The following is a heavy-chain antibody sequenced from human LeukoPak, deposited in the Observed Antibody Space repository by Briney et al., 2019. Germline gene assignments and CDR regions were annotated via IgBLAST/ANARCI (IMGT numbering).Heavy chain of an antibody. J-gene: IGHJ4*02. Sequence: GGSLRLSCTASGFTFSRYAMHWVRQAPGKGLEWVAVISFDGRNKYYADSVKGRFTISRDNFKNTLDLQMNSLRAEDTALYYCAREYIQYSYGYGGAVYWGQGTLVTVSS. CDR2: ISFDGRNK. V-gene: IGHV3-30*04. CDR3: AREYIQYSYGYGGAVY. D-gene: IGHD5-18*01. CDR1: GFTFSRYA.